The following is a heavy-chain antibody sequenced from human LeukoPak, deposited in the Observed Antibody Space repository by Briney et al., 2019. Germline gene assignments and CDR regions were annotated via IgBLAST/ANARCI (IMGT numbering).Heavy chain of an antibody. D-gene: IGHD3-22*01. CDR3: AREEYYYDSSGYGDY. Sequence: SETLSLTCAVYGGSFSGYYWSWIRQPPGKGLEWIGEINHSGSTNYNPSLKSRVTISVDTSKNQFSLKLSSVTAADTAVYYCAREEYYYDSSGYGDYWGQGTLVTVSP. CDR2: INHSGST. CDR1: GGSFSGYY. J-gene: IGHJ4*02. V-gene: IGHV4-34*01.